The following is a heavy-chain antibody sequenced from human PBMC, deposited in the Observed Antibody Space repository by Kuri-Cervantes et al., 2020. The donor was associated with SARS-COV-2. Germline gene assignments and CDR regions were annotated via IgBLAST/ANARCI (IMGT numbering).Heavy chain of an antibody. D-gene: IGHD2-15*01. V-gene: IGHV4-30-4*01. CDR2: IYYSGST. CDR1: GGSISNGDYY. J-gene: IGHJ3*02. CDR3: AGPITPYAFDI. Sequence: SETLSLTCTVSGGSISNGDYYWSWIRQPPGKGPEWIGYIYYSGSTYYNPSLKSRVTLSVDLSKNYFSLKLSSVTAADTAVYYCAGPITPYAFDIWGQGTMVTVSS.